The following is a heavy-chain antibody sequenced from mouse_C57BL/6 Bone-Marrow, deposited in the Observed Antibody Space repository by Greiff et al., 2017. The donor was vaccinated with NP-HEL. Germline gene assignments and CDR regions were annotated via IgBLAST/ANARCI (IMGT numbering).Heavy chain of an antibody. CDR2: IDPSDSYT. D-gene: IGHD1-1*01. CDR3: ARGYYGSSPWFAY. Sequence: VQLQQPGAELVKPGASVKLSCKASGYTFTSYWMQWVKQRPGQGLEWIGEIDPSDSYTKYNQKFKGKATLTVDTASSTAYMQLSSLTSEDSAVYYCARGYYGSSPWFAYWGQGTLVTVSA. J-gene: IGHJ3*01. V-gene: IGHV1-50*01. CDR1: GYTFTSYW.